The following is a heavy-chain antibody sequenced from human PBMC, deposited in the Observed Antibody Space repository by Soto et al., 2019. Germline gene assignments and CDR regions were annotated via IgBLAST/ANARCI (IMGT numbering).Heavy chain of an antibody. D-gene: IGHD6-19*01. V-gene: IGHV3-30*19. CDR1: GFTFSNYG. J-gene: IGHJ4*02. CDR3: SRDAYSSGWYRFDY. Sequence: PGGSLRLSCAASGFTFSNYGMHWVRQAPDRGLEWVAAMWYDGRDIYSANSVKGRFTISRDNSKNTVYLEMNKLRREDTAVYYCSRDAYSSGWYRFDYWGQGTLVTVSS. CDR2: MWYDGRDI.